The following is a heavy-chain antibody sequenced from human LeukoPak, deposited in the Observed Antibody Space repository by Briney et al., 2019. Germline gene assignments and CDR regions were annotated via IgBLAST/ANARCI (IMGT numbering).Heavy chain of an antibody. J-gene: IGHJ6*03. CDR1: GFTVSSNY. CDR2: IYSGGST. D-gene: IGHD6-19*01. CDR3: ARSPIAVAARGPSYYNYYMDV. V-gene: IGHV3-53*01. Sequence: PGGSLRLSCAASGFTVSSNYMSWVRQAPGKGLEWVSVIYSGGSTYYADSVKGRFTISRDNSKNTLYLQMNSLRAEDTAVYYCARSPIAVAARGPSYYNYYMDVWGKRTTVTVS.